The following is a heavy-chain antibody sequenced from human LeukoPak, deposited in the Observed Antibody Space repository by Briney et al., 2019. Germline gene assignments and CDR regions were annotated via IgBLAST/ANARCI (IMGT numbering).Heavy chain of an antibody. CDR3: ARGVVPAAFDY. D-gene: IGHD2-2*01. CDR2: ISSSSDHI. V-gene: IGHV3-21*01. J-gene: IGHJ4*02. Sequence: GGSLRLSCAASGFTFSSYSMNWVRQAPGMGLEWVSSISSSSDHIAYADSVKGRFTISRDNAKNALYLQVNSLRAEDTAVYYCARGVVPAAFDYWGQGTLVTVSS. CDR1: GFTFSSYS.